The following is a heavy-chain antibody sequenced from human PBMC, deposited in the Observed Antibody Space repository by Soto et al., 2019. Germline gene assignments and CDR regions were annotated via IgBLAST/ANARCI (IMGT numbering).Heavy chain of an antibody. Sequence: QLQLQESGPGLVKPSETLSLTCTVSGGSLRSTSYYWSWIRQPPGKGLEWIGNVYYSGSTYHNPPLQSRVTNPVGTPKNRFSLNLSAATAADTAVHYCAETAGSNSWYQTRFELWGPGILVTVSS. V-gene: IGHV4-39*01. J-gene: IGHJ4*02. D-gene: IGHD6-13*01. CDR2: VYYSGST. CDR1: GGSLRSTSYY. CDR3: AETAGSNSWYQTRFEL.